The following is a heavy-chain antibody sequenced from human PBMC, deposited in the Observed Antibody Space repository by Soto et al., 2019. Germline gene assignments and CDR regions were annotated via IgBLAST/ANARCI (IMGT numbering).Heavy chain of an antibody. D-gene: IGHD6-19*01. CDR1: GFTFSSYA. Sequence: GGSLRLSCAASGFTFSSYAMSWVRQAPGKGLEWVSAISGSGGSTYYADSVKGRFTISRDNSKNTLYLQMNSLRAEDTAVYYCVEQPSGSGWYYWGQGTLVTVSS. CDR2: ISGSGGST. V-gene: IGHV3-23*01. CDR3: VEQPSGSGWYY. J-gene: IGHJ4*02.